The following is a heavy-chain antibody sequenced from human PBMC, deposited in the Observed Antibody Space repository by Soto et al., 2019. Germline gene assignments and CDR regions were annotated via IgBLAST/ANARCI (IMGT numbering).Heavy chain of an antibody. V-gene: IGHV1-8*01. CDR3: AKGTSDYGDYTDY. CDR2: MNPNSGNT. D-gene: IGHD4-17*01. Sequence: ASVKVSCKASGYTFTSYDINWVRQATGQGLEWMGWMNPNSGNTGYAQKFQGRVTMTRNTSISTAYMELSSLRSEDTAVYYCAKGTSDYGDYTDYWGQGTQVTVSS. J-gene: IGHJ4*02. CDR1: GYTFTSYD.